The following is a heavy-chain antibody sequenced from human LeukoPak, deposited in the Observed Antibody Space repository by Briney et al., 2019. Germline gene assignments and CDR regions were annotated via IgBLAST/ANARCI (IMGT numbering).Heavy chain of an antibody. J-gene: IGHJ4*02. CDR3: SSQPAVLDLDY. CDR1: GFTFSSYE. Sequence: GGSLRLSCAASGFTFSSYEMNWARQAPGKGLEWVSYINSDGKTIFYADSVKGRFTISRDNAKNSLYLQMNSLRVEDTAVYYCSSQPAVLDLDYWSQGTLVTVSS. CDR2: INSDGKTI. V-gene: IGHV3-48*03. D-gene: IGHD2-2*01.